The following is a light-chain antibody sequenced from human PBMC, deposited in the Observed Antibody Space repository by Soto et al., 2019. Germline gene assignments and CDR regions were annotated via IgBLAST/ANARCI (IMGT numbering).Light chain of an antibody. Sequence: TLSCRSSQSVSSSFLTWYQQKPGQAPRLLIYGVFSRATGVPSRFSGTGSETDFTLTISGLQSEDSAIYFCQQYNNWPFSFGQGTRLEIK. CDR3: QQYNNWPFS. CDR1: QSVSSS. V-gene: IGKV3-15*01. J-gene: IGKJ5*01. CDR2: GVF.